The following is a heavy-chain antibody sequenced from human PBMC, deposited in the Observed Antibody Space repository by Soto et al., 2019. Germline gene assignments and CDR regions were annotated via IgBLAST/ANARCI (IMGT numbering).Heavy chain of an antibody. J-gene: IGHJ4*02. D-gene: IGHD6-13*01. Sequence: ESGGGVVQPGRSLRLSCAASGFTFSSYAMHWVRQAPGKGLEWVAVISYDGSNKYYADSVKGRFTISRDNSKNTLYLQMNSLRAEDTAVYYCARDSSAQLGEQTFDYWGQGTLVTVSS. CDR1: GFTFSSYA. V-gene: IGHV3-30-3*01. CDR2: ISYDGSNK. CDR3: ARDSSAQLGEQTFDY.